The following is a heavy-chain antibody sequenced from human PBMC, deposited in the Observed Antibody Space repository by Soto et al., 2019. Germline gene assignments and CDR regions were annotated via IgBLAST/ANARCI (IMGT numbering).Heavy chain of an antibody. CDR1: GFSLSTSGVS. CDR3: AHRLASPYYYLRLGSSFDY. V-gene: IGHV2-5*02. J-gene: IGHJ4*02. Sequence: QITLKESGPTLVKPTQTLTLTCTFSGFSLSTSGVSVGWIRQPPGKALEWLALIYWDNDKYYSPSLKSRLIIANDNYKNQVVLTMINMDPVDTATYYCAHRLASPYYYLRLGSSFDYWGQGTPVTVSS. CDR2: IYWDNDK. D-gene: IGHD3-10*02.